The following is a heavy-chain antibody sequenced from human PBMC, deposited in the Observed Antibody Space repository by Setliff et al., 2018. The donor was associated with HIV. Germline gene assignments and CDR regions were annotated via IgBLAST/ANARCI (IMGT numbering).Heavy chain of an antibody. CDR3: ATTTIFEVPRYYYYYMDV. CDR2: IYRTGST. CDR1: GGSISSYY. V-gene: IGHV4-59*08. Sequence: SETLSLTCTVSGGSISSYYWSWIRQPPGKGLEWIGYIYRTGSTKYNPSLKSRVTISVDTSKNQFPLKLSSVTAADTAVYYCATTTIFEVPRYYYYYMDVWGKGTTVTVSS. J-gene: IGHJ6*03. D-gene: IGHD3-3*01.